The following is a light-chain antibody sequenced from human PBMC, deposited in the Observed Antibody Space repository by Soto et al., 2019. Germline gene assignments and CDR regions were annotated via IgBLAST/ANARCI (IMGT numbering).Light chain of an antibody. V-gene: IGLV2-14*01. J-gene: IGLJ1*01. CDR3: SSYGSTSPRYV. Sequence: SALTQPASVSGSPGQSITISCTGTSSDVGGYNYVSWYQQHPGKAPKLMIYEVSFRPSGVSNRFSGSKSGNTASLTISGLQAEDEADYFCSSYGSTSPRYVFGTGTKVTVL. CDR1: SSDVGGYNY. CDR2: EVS.